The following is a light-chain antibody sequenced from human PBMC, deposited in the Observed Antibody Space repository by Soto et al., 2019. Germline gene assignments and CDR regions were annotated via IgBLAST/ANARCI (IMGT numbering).Light chain of an antibody. CDR3: QSCDSSLSDVV. CDR2: GNS. J-gene: IGLJ2*01. Sequence: QSVLTQPPSVSGAPGQRVTISCTGSSSNIGAGYDVHWYQQLPGTAPKLLIYGNSNRPSGVPDRFSGSKSGTSASLAITGLQAEDEADYSCQSCDSSLSDVVFGGGTQLTVL. V-gene: IGLV1-40*01. CDR1: SSNIGAGYD.